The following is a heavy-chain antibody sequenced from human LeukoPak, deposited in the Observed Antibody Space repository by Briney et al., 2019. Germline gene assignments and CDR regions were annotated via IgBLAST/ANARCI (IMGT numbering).Heavy chain of an antibody. J-gene: IGHJ4*02. CDR3: ARDGGYCGGDCYSSGFDY. Sequence: SVKVSCKASGGTFSSYAISRVRQAPGQGLEWMGRIIPIFGTANYAQKFQGRVTITTDESTSTAYMELSSLRSEDTAVYYCARDGGYCGGDCYSSGFDYWGQGTLVTVSS. CDR1: GGTFSSYA. CDR2: IIPIFGTA. V-gene: IGHV1-69*05. D-gene: IGHD2-21*02.